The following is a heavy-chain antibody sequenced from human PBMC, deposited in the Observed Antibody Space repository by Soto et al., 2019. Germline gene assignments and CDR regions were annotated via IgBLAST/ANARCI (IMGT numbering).Heavy chain of an antibody. CDR2: IIPIFGTA. V-gene: IGHV1-69*13. D-gene: IGHD1-1*01. CDR1: GGTFSSYA. CDR3: ARVVRVQTYYFDY. Sequence: SVKVSCKASGGTFSSYAISWVRQAPGQGLEWMGGIIPIFGTANYAQKFQGRVTITADESTSTAYMELSSLRSEDTAVYYCARVVRVQTYYFDYWGQGTLVTVSS. J-gene: IGHJ4*02.